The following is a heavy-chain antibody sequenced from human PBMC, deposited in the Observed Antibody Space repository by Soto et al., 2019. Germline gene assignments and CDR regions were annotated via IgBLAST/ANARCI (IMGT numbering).Heavy chain of an antibody. CDR3: ARDSPGDFWSGYYEGP. J-gene: IGHJ5*02. CDR1: GFTFSSYS. D-gene: IGHD3-3*01. V-gene: IGHV3-21*01. CDR2: ISSSSSYI. Sequence: GGSLRLSCAASGFTFSSYSMNWVRQAPGKGLEWVSSISSSSSYIYYADSVKGRFTISRDNAKNSLYLQMNSLRAEDTDVYYCARDSPGDFWSGYYEGPWGQGTLVTVSS.